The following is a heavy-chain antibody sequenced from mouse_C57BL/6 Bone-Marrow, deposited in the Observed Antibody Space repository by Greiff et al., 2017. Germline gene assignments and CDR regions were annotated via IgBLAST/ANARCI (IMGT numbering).Heavy chain of an antibody. CDR2: IDPENGDT. Sequence: LKQSGAELVRPGASVKLSCTASGFNIKDDYMHWVKQRPEQGLEWIGWIDPENGDTEYASKFQGKATITADTSSNTAYLQLSSLTSEDTAVYYCTTGSSYAMDYWGQGTSVTVSS. CDR1: GFNIKDDY. J-gene: IGHJ4*01. D-gene: IGHD1-1*01. CDR3: TTGSSYAMDY. V-gene: IGHV14-4*01.